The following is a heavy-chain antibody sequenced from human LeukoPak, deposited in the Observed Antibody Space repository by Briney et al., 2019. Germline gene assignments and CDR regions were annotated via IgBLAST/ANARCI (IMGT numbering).Heavy chain of an antibody. CDR3: AKGGRDYYYYMDV. CDR2: IWYGGSNK. Sequence: PGRSLRLSCAASGFTFSSYGMHWVRQAPGKGLEWVAVIWYGGSNKYYADSVKGRFTISRDNSKNTLYLQMNSLRAEDTAVYYCAKGGRDYYYYMDVWGKGTTVTVSS. J-gene: IGHJ6*03. CDR1: GFTFSSYG. V-gene: IGHV3-30*18. D-gene: IGHD6-25*01.